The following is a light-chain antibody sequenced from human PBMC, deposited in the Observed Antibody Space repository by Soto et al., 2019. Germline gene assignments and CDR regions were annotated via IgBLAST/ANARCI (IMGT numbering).Light chain of an antibody. CDR2: DAS. J-gene: IGKJ1*01. CDR1: QSVSNN. V-gene: IGKV3-15*01. CDR3: QQYNNWPPWT. Sequence: ILMTQSPATLSVSPGERATLSCRASQSVSNNLAWYQQKPGQAPRLLIYDASTRATGIPARFSGSGSETEFPLTISGLQAEDVAVYYCQQYNNWPPWTFGQGTKVEIK.